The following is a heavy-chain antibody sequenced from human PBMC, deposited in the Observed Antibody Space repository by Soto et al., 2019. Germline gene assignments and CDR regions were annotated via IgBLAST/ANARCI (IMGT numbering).Heavy chain of an antibody. Sequence: XVKVSCKASGYTFTSYYMHWVRQAPGQGLEWMGIINPSGGSTSYAQKFQGRVTMTRDTSTSTVYMELSSLRSEDTAVYYCASSGYSSGWKNWFDPWGQGTLVTVSS. J-gene: IGHJ5*02. V-gene: IGHV1-46*01. D-gene: IGHD6-19*01. CDR2: INPSGGST. CDR3: ASSGYSSGWKNWFDP. CDR1: GYTFTSYY.